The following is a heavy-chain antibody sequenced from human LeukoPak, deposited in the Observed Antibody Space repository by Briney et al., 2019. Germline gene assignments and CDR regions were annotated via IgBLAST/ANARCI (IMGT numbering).Heavy chain of an antibody. D-gene: IGHD6-19*01. CDR3: ATPYTSGWSLYFDN. CDR2: ISYDGSNK. CDR1: GFTFSSYA. V-gene: IGHV3-30*04. J-gene: IGHJ4*02. Sequence: PGRSLRLSCAASGFTFSSYAMHWVRQAPGKGPEWVAVISYDGSNKYYADSVKGRFTISRDNSKNTLYLQMNGLRAEETAMYYCATPYTSGWSLYFDNWGQGTLVTVSS.